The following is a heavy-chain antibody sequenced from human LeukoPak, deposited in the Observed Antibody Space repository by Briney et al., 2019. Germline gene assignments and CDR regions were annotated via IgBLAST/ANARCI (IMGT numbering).Heavy chain of an antibody. J-gene: IGHJ4*02. V-gene: IGHV3-73*01. CDR1: GFTFSGSA. CDR3: TRGALINDY. Sequence: GGSLRLSCAASGFTFSGSAMDWVRQASGKGLEWIGRIRSKANSYATAYAASVKGRFTISRDDSKNTAYLQMNSLKTEDTAVYYCTRGALINDYWGQGTLVTVSS. CDR2: IRSKANSYAT. D-gene: IGHD1-26*01.